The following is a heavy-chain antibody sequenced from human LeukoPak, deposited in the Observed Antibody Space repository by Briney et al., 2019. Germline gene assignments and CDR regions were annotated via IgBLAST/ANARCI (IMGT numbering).Heavy chain of an antibody. D-gene: IGHD3-3*01. CDR2: IYTSGST. J-gene: IGHJ4*02. V-gene: IGHV4-61*02. CDR1: GGSISSGSYY. Sequence: PSQTLSLTCTVSGGSISSGSYYWSWIRQPAGKGLECIGRIYTSGSTNYNPSLKSRVTISVDTSKNQFSLKLSSVTAADTAVYYCARDWWSGYFDYWGQGTLVTVSS. CDR3: ARDWWSGYFDY.